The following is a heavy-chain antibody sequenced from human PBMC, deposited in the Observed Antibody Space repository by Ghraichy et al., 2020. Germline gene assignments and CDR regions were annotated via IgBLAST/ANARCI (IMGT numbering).Heavy chain of an antibody. Sequence: GGSLRLSCAASGFTFSIYAMSWVRQAPGKGLEWVSAISGSGESTFYPDSVRGRFTISRDNSKNTLYLQMNSLRAEDTAIYHCAKKGDSAAAGATYNWFDPWGPGTLVTVSS. V-gene: IGHV3-23*01. J-gene: IGHJ5*02. D-gene: IGHD6-13*01. CDR2: ISGSGEST. CDR3: AKKGDSAAAGATYNWFDP. CDR1: GFTFSIYA.